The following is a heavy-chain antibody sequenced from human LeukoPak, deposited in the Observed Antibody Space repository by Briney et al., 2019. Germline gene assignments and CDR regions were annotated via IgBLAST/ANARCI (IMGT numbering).Heavy chain of an antibody. CDR1: GGSISSYY. CDR3: ARARAPRGYSYGYYFDY. D-gene: IGHD5-18*01. V-gene: IGHV4-59*01. Sequence: SETLSLTCTVSGGSISSYYWSWIRQPPGKGLEWIGYIYYSGSTNYNPSLKSRVTISVDTSKNQFSLKLSSVAAADTAVYYCARARAPRGYSYGYYFDYWGQGTLVTVSS. J-gene: IGHJ4*02. CDR2: IYYSGST.